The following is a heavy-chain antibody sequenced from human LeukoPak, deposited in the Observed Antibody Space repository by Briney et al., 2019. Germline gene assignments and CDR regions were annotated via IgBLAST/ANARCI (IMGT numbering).Heavy chain of an antibody. CDR3: ARGLRYSYGLVDY. J-gene: IGHJ4*02. CDR1: GDSVSSNSAA. Sequence: SQTLSLTCAISGDSVSSNSAAWNWMTQSPSRGLEWLGRTYYRSKWYNDYAVSVKSRITINPDTSKNQFSLQLNSVTPEDTDVYYCARGLRYSYGLVDYWGQGTLVTVSS. V-gene: IGHV6-1*01. D-gene: IGHD5-18*01. CDR2: TYYRSKWYN.